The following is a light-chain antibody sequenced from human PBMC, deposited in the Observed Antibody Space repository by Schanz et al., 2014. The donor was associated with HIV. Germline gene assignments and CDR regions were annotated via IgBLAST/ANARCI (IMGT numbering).Light chain of an antibody. V-gene: IGKV3-20*01. CDR3: QQAYDPPFT. CDR2: GAS. J-gene: IGKJ4*01. CDR1: QSVSNRY. Sequence: EIVLTQSPGTLSLSPGDRATLSCRASQSVSNRYLAWYQQTRGQAPRLLIYGASTRVTGIPARFSGSGSGTDFTLTITSVQPDDFATYYCQQAYDPPFTFGGGTKV.